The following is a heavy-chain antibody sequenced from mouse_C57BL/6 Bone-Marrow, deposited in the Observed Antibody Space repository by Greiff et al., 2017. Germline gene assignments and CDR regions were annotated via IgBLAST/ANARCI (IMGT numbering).Heavy chain of an antibody. D-gene: IGHD4-1*01. Sequence: EVQLQQSGPELVKPGASVKISCKASGYSFTGYYMNWVKQSPEKSLEWIGEINPSTGGTTYNQKLKAKATLTVDKSSSTAYMQLKSLTSEDSAVYYCARQTGTGAWFAYWGQGTLVTVSA. CDR1: GYSFTGYY. V-gene: IGHV1-42*01. CDR3: ARQTGTGAWFAY. CDR2: INPSTGGT. J-gene: IGHJ3*01.